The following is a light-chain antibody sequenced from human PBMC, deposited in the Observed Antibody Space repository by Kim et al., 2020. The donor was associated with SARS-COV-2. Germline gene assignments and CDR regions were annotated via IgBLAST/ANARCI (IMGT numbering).Light chain of an antibody. CDR1: SSDVGGYNY. CDR3: SSYRSSGYV. J-gene: IGLJ1*01. V-gene: IGLV2-14*03. CDR2: DVS. Sequence: QSALTQPASVSGSPGQSITISCTGTSSDVGGYNYVSWYQQYPGKAPKLMIYDVSKRPSGVSNRFSGSKSGNTASLTISGLQAEDEADYYCSSYRSSGYVFGTGTKSPS.